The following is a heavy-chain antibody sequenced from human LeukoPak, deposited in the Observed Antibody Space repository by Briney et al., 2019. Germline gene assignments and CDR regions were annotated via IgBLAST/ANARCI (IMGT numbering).Heavy chain of an antibody. CDR1: GFNLSRHA. V-gene: IGHV3-23*01. CDR2: ICGSGGST. CDR3: ASPGGGQQLISYYYMDV. D-gene: IGHD6-13*01. J-gene: IGHJ6*03. Sequence: GGALRLSRSASGFNLSRHALNWVRPAPGKGPELVSAICGSGGSTYYADSVKGRFTISRDNSKNTLYLQMNSLRAEDTAVYYCASPGGGQQLISYYYMDVWGKGTTVTVSS.